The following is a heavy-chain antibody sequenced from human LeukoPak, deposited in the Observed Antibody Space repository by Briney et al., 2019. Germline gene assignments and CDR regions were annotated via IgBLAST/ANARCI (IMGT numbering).Heavy chain of an antibody. Sequence: SETLSPTCVVSGGSINNYYWSWIRQSPGKGLEWIAYIHSNGNTNYNPSFKSRVTVLVDTSKNQLSLRLTSVAAADTAIYYCARQPSATAAFDIWGQGTMVIVSS. J-gene: IGHJ3*02. CDR3: ARQPSATAAFDI. D-gene: IGHD5-18*01. V-gene: IGHV4-59*08. CDR2: IHSNGNT. CDR1: GGSINNYY.